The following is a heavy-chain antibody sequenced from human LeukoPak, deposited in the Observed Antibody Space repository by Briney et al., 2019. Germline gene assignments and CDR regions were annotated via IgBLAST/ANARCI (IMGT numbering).Heavy chain of an antibody. CDR2: IIPIFGTA. CDR1: GGTFSNYA. V-gene: IGHV1-69*06. D-gene: IGHD5-18*01. Sequence: SVKVSCKASGGTFSNYAISWVRQAPGQGLEWMGGIIPIFGTANYAQKFQGRVTITADKSTSTAYMELSSLRSEDTAVYYCARGKGYSYGSPLLDYWGQGTLVTVSS. CDR3: ARGKGYSYGSPLLDY. J-gene: IGHJ4*02.